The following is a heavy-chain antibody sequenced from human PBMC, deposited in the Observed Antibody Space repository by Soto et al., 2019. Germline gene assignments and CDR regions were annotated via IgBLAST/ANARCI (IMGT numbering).Heavy chain of an antibody. V-gene: IGHV3-53*02. CDR1: GFTVSSKY. CDR3: ARDGWYDY. J-gene: IGHJ4*02. D-gene: IGHD6-19*01. CDR2: IYSDGST. Sequence: EVQLVETGGGSIQPGGSLRLSCAASGFTVSSKYMRWVRQAPGKGLEWVSVIYSDGSTYYADSVKGRFTISRDNSKNTLYLQMNSLRAEHTAVYYCARDGWYDYWGQGTLVTVSS.